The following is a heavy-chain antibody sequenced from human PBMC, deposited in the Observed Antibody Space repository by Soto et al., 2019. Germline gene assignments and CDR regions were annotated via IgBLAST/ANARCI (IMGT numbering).Heavy chain of an antibody. V-gene: IGHV4-59*01. CDR1: GGSISSYY. Sequence: SETLSLTCTVSGGSISSYYWSWIRQPPGKGLEWIGYIYYSGSTNYNPSLKSRVTISVDTSKNQFSLKLSSVTAADTAVYYCARGDGSGSYYTNYYYYYYGMDFRGQGTSVTVSS. D-gene: IGHD3-10*01. CDR2: IYYSGST. CDR3: ARGDGSGSYYTNYYYYYYGMDF. J-gene: IGHJ6*02.